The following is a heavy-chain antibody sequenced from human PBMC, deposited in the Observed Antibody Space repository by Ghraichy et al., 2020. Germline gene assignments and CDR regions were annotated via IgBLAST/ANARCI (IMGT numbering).Heavy chain of an antibody. J-gene: IGHJ6*02. CDR1: GFTFSNYS. CDR3: ARRSTVVRLFYYDGMDV. CDR2: ITSSSRTK. Sequence: GGSLRLSCVGSGFTFSNYSMNWVRQSPGKGLEWVSYITSSSRTKSYADSVKGRFTISRDNAQNSLYLQMNSLRDEDTAVYYCARRSTVVRLFYYDGMDVWGPGTTVTVSS. V-gene: IGHV3-48*02. D-gene: IGHD4-23*01.